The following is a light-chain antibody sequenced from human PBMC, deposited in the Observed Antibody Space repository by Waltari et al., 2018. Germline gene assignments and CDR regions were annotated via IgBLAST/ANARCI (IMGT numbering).Light chain of an antibody. CDR2: DAS. V-gene: IGKV3-11*01. CDR1: QSVSSY. J-gene: IGKJ1*01. CDR3: QQRSNWPPWT. Sequence: ELALTQSPATLSLSPGGRASRSCRASQSVSSYLAWYQQKPGQAPRLLIYDASNRATGIPARFSGSGSGTDFTLTISSLEPEDFAVYYCQQRSNWPPWTFGQGTKVEIK.